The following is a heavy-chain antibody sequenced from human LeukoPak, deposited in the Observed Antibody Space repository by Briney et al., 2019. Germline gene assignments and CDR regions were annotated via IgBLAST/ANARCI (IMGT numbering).Heavy chain of an antibody. V-gene: IGHV1-18*01. CDR3: ARNGRIAAAGLEGWFDP. Sequence: GASVRVSCKASGYTFTSYGISWVRQAPGQGLEWMGWISAYNGNTNYAQKFQGRVTMTRDMSTSTVYMELSSLRSEDTAVYYCARNGRIAAAGLEGWFDPWGQGTLVTVSS. CDR2: ISAYNGNT. J-gene: IGHJ5*02. D-gene: IGHD6-13*01. CDR1: GYTFTSYG.